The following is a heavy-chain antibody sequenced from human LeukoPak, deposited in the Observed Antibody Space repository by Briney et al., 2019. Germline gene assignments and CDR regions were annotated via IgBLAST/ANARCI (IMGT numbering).Heavy chain of an antibody. V-gene: IGHV4-39*07. CDR3: ASSGWLRKDWEDY. CDR2: IYYSGST. J-gene: IGHJ4*02. CDR1: GGSISSSSYY. D-gene: IGHD5-12*01. Sequence: SETLSLTCTVSGGSISSSSYYWGWIRQPPGKGLEWIGSIYYSGSTYYNPSLKSRVTISVDASKNQFSLNLSPLTAADAAVYYCASSGWLRKDWEDYWGQGTLVTVSS.